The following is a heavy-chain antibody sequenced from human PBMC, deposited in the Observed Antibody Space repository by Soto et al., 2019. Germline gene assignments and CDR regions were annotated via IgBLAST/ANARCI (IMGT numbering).Heavy chain of an antibody. D-gene: IGHD2-21*02. CDR2: ISYDGNDK. CDR1: GFTFSPYT. J-gene: IGHJ4*02. V-gene: IGHV3-30-3*01. Sequence: QVQLVESGGGVVQPGRSLRLSCAASGFTFSPYTMHWVRQNTGKGLEWVAVISYDGNDKYYADSVRGRFTISRDNSKNTLFLQMNSLRAEDTALYYCARGGGFCGADCYKGGIDYWGQGTLVTVSS. CDR3: ARGGGFCGADCYKGGIDY.